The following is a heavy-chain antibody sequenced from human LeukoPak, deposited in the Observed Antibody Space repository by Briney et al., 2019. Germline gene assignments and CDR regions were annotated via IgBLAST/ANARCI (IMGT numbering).Heavy chain of an antibody. D-gene: IGHD3-10*01. J-gene: IGHJ6*02. Sequence: SETLSLTCTVSGGSISSGGYYWSWIRQPPGKGLEWIGYIYYSGSTYYNPSLKSRVTISVDTSKNQFSLKLSSVTAADTAVYYCARGPFEPMDYYYGMDVWGQGTTVTVSS. CDR1: GGSISSGGYY. V-gene: IGHV4-31*03. CDR2: IYYSGST. CDR3: ARGPFEPMDYYYGMDV.